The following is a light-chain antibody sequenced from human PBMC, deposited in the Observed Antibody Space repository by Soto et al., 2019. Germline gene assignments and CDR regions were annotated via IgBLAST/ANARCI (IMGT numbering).Light chain of an antibody. CDR2: DAC. CDR3: QQYNSYRT. CDR1: QSISIW. J-gene: IGKJ1*01. Sequence: IQVTQCPSTLSASVGDRVTITCRARQSISIWLAWYQQKPGKAPKLLIYDACILESGVQSRFSGSGSGTEFTLTISSLQHDYSAYYYCQQYNSYRTFGQGTKVDIK. V-gene: IGKV1-5*01.